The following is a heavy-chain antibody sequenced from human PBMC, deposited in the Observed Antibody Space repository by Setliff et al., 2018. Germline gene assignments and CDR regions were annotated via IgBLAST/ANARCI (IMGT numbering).Heavy chain of an antibody. CDR3: ARLPPLHTPMALTFDY. CDR2: ISNTGTT. CDR1: GGSVSRHY. V-gene: IGHV4-59*08. J-gene: IGHJ4*02. D-gene: IGHD5-18*01. Sequence: PSETLSLTCSVSGGSVSRHYWSWMRQTPEKGLTWIGYISNTGTTNYNPSLKSRVTISVDTSKNQFSLELRSVTAADTAVYYCARLPPLHTPMALTFDYWGQGILVTVSS.